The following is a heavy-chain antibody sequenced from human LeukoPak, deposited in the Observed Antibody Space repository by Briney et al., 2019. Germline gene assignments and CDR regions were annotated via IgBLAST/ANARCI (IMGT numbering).Heavy chain of an antibody. J-gene: IGHJ3*02. V-gene: IGHV4-38-2*02. Sequence: SETLSLTCTVSGGSISSYYWGWIRQPPGKGLEWIGSIYHSGSTYYNPSLKSRVTISVDTSKNQFSLKLSSVTAADTAVYYCARAIVVVTPDAFDIWGQGTMVTVSS. CDR2: IYHSGST. CDR3: ARAIVVVTPDAFDI. D-gene: IGHD2-21*02. CDR1: GGSISSYY.